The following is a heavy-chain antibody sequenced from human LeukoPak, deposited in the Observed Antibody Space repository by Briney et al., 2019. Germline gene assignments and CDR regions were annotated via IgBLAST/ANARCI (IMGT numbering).Heavy chain of an antibody. V-gene: IGHV6-1*01. D-gene: IGHD1-1*01. CDR1: GDTSSTTSAA. Sequence: PSQTLSLTCTISGDTSSTTSAAWTWFRQSLSRGLEWLGRTYYRSNWYHDYAASVKSRMTIKPDTPKNQFSLQMNSVTPEDTAVYYCARGGGRTGSTVSWFDPWGQGTLVTVSS. J-gene: IGHJ5*02. CDR3: ARGGGRTGSTVSWFDP. CDR2: TYYRSNWYH.